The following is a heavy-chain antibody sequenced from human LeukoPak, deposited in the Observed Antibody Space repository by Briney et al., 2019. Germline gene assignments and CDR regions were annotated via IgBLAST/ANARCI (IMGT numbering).Heavy chain of an antibody. CDR1: GYTFTGYY. CDR3: ARGYCSSTSCYFLDGWFDP. J-gene: IGHJ5*02. D-gene: IGHD2-2*01. Sequence: ASVKVSCKASGYTFTGYYMHWVRQVPGQGLVWMGWINPNSGGTNYAQKFQGRVTMTRDTSISTAYMELSRLRSDDTAVYYCARGYCSSTSCYFLDGWFDPWGQGTLVTVSS. V-gene: IGHV1-2*02. CDR2: INPNSGGT.